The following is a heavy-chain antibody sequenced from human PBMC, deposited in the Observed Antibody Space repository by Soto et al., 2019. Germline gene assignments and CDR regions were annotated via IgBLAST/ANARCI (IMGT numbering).Heavy chain of an antibody. D-gene: IGHD1-1*01. CDR2: IGRGGDT. J-gene: IGHJ6*02. Sequence: GGSLRLSCEFSGFTLTSYGMNWVRQAPDKGLEWVSTIGRGGDTYYADSVKGRFTISRDNSKNTLFLQMNSLRAEDTALYFCAKDGTTTGIHYYAMDVWGQGTTVTVSS. CDR3: AKDGTTTGIHYYAMDV. CDR1: GFTLTSYG. V-gene: IGHV3-23*01.